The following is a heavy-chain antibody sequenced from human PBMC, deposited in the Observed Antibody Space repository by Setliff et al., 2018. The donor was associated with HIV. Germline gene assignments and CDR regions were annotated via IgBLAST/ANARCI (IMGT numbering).Heavy chain of an antibody. CDR3: TLTSRLDGYFDP. D-gene: IGHD5-12*01. Sequence: ETLSPTCTVSGGSIRGHYWSWIRQPPGKGLEWIGTIYYSGSTYYKPSLKIRGTISVDTSKNQFYLKLNSVTAAGSAVYYCTLTSRLDGYFDPWGQGTLVTVSS. CDR2: IYYSGST. CDR1: GGSIRGHY. V-gene: IGHV4-59*11. J-gene: IGHJ5*02.